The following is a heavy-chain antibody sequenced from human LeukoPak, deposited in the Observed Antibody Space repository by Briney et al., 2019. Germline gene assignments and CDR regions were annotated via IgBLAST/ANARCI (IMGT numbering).Heavy chain of an antibody. J-gene: IGHJ4*02. D-gene: IGHD1-26*01. CDR3: ARDEGSYHGDYFDY. Sequence: SVKVSSKASGGTFSSYTISWVRQAPGQGLEWMGRIIPILGIANYAQKFQGRVTITADKSTSTAYMELSSLRSEDTAVYYCARDEGSYHGDYFDYWGQGTLVTVSS. CDR2: IIPILGIA. CDR1: GGTFSSYT. V-gene: IGHV1-69*04.